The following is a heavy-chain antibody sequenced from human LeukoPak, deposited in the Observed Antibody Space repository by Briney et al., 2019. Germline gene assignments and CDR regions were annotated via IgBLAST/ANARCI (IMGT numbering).Heavy chain of an antibody. CDR3: ARQPRSYYYGSGSLDYYYYVDV. V-gene: IGHV4-59*01. J-gene: IGHJ6*03. Sequence: KPSETLSLTCTVSGGSISSYYWSWIRQPPGKGLEWIGYIYYSGSTNYNPSLKSRVTISVDTSKNQFSLKLSSVTAADTAVYYCARQPRSYYYGSGSLDYYYYVDVWGKGTTVTVSS. D-gene: IGHD3-10*01. CDR2: IYYSGST. CDR1: GGSISSYY.